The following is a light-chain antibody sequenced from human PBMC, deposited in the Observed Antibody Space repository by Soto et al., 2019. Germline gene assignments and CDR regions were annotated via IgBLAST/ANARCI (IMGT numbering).Light chain of an antibody. J-gene: IGKJ1*01. CDR3: QHYNIDSRT. CDR2: DAS. Sequence: LQIAQASSNLASSLRNKITITCRASPSISNWLAWYQQKPGKAPNLLISDASILESGVPSRFSGSGSGTEFPLTISSLQPDDFATYYYQHYNIDSRTFGQGTKVDIK. CDR1: PSISNW. V-gene: IGKV1-5*01.